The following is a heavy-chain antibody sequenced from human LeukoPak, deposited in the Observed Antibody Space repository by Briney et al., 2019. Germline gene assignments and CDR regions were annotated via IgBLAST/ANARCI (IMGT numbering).Heavy chain of an antibody. CDR3: ARTEWNYAQ. J-gene: IGHJ4*02. CDR1: GSSISNYY. CDR2: IYYSGST. Sequence: SETLSLTCTVSGSSISNYYWSCFRQPPGKGLEWIGYIYYSGSTNYNPSLRSRVTISVEKSKKQFSLRLTSVTAADTAVYYCARTEWNYAQWGRGILVTVSS. V-gene: IGHV4-59*08. D-gene: IGHD1-7*01.